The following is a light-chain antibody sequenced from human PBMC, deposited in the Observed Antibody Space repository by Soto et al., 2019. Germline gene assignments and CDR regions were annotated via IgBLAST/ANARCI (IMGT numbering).Light chain of an antibody. CDR1: QSISSY. CDR2: AAS. V-gene: IGKV1-39*01. Sequence: DIQMTQSPSSLSASVGDRVTITCRASQSISSYLNWYQQKPGKAPKLLIYAASSLQSGVPSRFSGSGSGTDFTLTISSLQPEDVAIYYCQKYNSGPLTFGGGTKVEIK. J-gene: IGKJ4*01. CDR3: QKYNSGPLT.